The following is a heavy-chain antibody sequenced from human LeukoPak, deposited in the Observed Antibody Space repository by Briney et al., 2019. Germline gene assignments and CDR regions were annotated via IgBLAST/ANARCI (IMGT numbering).Heavy chain of an antibody. Sequence: ASVTVSYKASGYTFTDYYMHWVRQAPGQGGEWMGWINPNSGGTNYAQKFQGRVTMTRDTSISTAYMELSRLRSDDTAVYYCARDRLGGSGSYYDNWFDPWGQGTLVTVSS. CDR1: GYTFTDYY. CDR2: INPNSGGT. J-gene: IGHJ5*02. V-gene: IGHV1-2*02. D-gene: IGHD3-10*01. CDR3: ARDRLGGSGSYYDNWFDP.